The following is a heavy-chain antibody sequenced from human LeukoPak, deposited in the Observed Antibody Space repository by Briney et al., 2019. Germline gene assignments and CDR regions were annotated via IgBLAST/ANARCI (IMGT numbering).Heavy chain of an antibody. J-gene: IGHJ4*02. CDR2: IYPDESNI. V-gene: IGHV5-51*01. CDR1: GYRFATYW. CDR3: ARPPSRGYSSSFEY. D-gene: IGHD2-2*03. Sequence: GQSLKISCQGAGYRFATYWIAWVRQMPGKGLEWMGIIYPDESNIRYSPSFQGQVTISADKSISTAYLQWSSLKASDTAIYYCARPPSRGYSSSFEYWGQGTLVTVSS.